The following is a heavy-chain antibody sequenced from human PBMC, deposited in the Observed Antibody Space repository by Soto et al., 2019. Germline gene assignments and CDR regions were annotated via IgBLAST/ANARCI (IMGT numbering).Heavy chain of an antibody. CDR2: IYHSGST. J-gene: IGHJ6*02. CDR3: ATNSYYSLGV. Sequence: QVQLQESGPGLVKPSGTLSLTCAVSSGSISSGHWWNWVRQPPGKGLEWIGEIYHSGSTHYNPSLKSRGTMSVDKSMNQFSLKLTSVTDADTAVYYCATNSYYSLGVWGQGTTVTVSS. V-gene: IGHV4-4*02. CDR1: SGSISSGHW.